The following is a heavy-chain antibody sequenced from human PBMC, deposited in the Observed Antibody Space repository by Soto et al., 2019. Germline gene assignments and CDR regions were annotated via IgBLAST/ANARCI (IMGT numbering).Heavy chain of an antibody. CDR1: GGTFSSYA. CDR2: IIPIFGTA. V-gene: IGHV1-69*01. D-gene: IGHD1-1*01. Sequence: QVQLVQSGAEVKKPGSSVKVSCKASGGTFSSYAISWVRQAPGQGLEWMGGIIPIFGTANYAQKFQGRVTITADESTSTAYMELSSLRSEDTAVYYCASEQKLERSYYYYYGMDVWGQGTTVTVSS. CDR3: ASEQKLERSYYYYYGMDV. J-gene: IGHJ6*02.